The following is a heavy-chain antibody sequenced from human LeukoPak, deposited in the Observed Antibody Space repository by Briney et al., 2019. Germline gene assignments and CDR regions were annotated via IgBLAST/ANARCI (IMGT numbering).Heavy chain of an antibody. CDR3: ARGIVVRGSYYYGMDV. Sequence: SETLSLTCTVSGGSFSSYYWSWLRQPPGKGLEWIGYIYYSGSTNYNPSLESRVTISVDTSKNQFSLKLSSVTAADTALYYCARGIVVRGSYYYGMDVWGQGTTVTVSS. CDR1: GGSFSSYY. J-gene: IGHJ6*02. V-gene: IGHV4-59*01. D-gene: IGHD3-10*01. CDR2: IYYSGST.